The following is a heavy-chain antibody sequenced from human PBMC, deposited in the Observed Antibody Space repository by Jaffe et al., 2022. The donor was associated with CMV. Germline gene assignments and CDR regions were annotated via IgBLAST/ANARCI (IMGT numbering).Heavy chain of an antibody. D-gene: IGHD6-13*01. CDR2: IRSKANSYAT. V-gene: IGHV3-73*02. J-gene: IGHJ6*02. Sequence: EVQLVESGGGLVQPGGSLKLSCAASGFTFSGSAMHWVRQASGKGLEWVGRIRSKANSYATAYAASVKGRFTISRDDSKNTAYLQMNSLKTEDTAVYYCTSKSPLPSAAGTYYYYGMDVWGQGTTVTVSS. CDR3: TSKSPLPSAAGTYYYYGMDV. CDR1: GFTFSGSA.